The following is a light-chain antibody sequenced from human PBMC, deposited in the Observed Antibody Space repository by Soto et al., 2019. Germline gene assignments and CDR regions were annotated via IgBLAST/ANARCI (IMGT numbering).Light chain of an antibody. Sequence: EIVMTQSLATLSVSPGERATLSCRASHSVSIELAWYQQTPGQAPRLLIYGASTRATGIPARFSGSGSGTEFTLTISYLQSEDFAVYYCQQYDKWPPSTLGQGTKVDIK. V-gene: IGKV3-15*01. J-gene: IGKJ1*01. CDR3: QQYDKWPPST. CDR1: HSVSIE. CDR2: GAS.